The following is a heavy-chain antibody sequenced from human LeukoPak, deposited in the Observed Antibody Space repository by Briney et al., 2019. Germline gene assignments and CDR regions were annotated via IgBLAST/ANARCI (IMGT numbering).Heavy chain of an antibody. Sequence: PGGSLRLSCAASGFTFDDYAMHWVRQAPGKGLEWVSVIYTGGTTYYADFVMGRFIISRDNSKNTVHLQMNSLRVEDTAVYHCARTLNYNYYAMDVWGQGTTVTVPS. V-gene: IGHV3-66*01. J-gene: IGHJ6*02. CDR3: ARTLNYNYYAMDV. CDR1: GFTFDDYA. CDR2: IYTGGTT.